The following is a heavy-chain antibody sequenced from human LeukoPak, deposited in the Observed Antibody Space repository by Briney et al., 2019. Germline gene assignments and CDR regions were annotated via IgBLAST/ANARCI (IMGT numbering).Heavy chain of an antibody. CDR1: GGTFSSYA. CDR2: IIPIFGTA. Sequence: SVKVSCKASGGTFSSYAINWVRQAPGQGLEWMGGIIPIFGTANYAQKFQGRVTITTDESTSTAYMELSSLRAEDTAVYYCAKGSLGNYGDLDYWGQGTLVTVSS. V-gene: IGHV1-69*05. J-gene: IGHJ4*02. D-gene: IGHD4-17*01. CDR3: AKGSLGNYGDLDY.